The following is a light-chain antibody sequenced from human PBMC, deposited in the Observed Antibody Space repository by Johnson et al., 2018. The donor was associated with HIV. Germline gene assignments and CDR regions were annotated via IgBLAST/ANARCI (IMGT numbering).Light chain of an antibody. CDR1: SSDMGNYA. Sequence: QSVLTHPPSVSAAPGQKVTISCSGSSSDMGNYAVSWYQQLPGTAPKLLIYDNNKRPSGIPDRFSGSKSRTSATLGITGLQPGDEADYYCGTWDSSLSAYVLGTGTEVTVL. CDR3: GTWDSSLSAYV. J-gene: IGLJ1*01. CDR2: DNN. V-gene: IGLV1-51*01.